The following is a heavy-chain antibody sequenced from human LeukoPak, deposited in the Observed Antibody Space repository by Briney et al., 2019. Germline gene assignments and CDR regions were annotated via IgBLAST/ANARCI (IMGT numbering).Heavy chain of an antibody. J-gene: IGHJ4*02. V-gene: IGHV3-23*01. CDR2: QRDSGSKT. Sequence: PGGSLTLSCAASGCTFSSYAMGWVRQAPGKGLEGVSGQRDSGSKTYSADSVRGRFTIPRDNSKSTLYLQTNSQRADGTDVYYLSKDRPDTNTWYAGSHWGQGTQLTVPS. CDR1: GCTFSSYA. CDR3: SKDRPDTNTWYAGSH. D-gene: IGHD2-8*01.